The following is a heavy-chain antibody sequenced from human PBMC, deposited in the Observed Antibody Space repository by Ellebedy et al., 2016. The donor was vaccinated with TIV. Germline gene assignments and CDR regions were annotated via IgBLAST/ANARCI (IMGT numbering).Heavy chain of an antibody. CDR1: GFTFSSYW. Sequence: GESLKISCAASGFTFSSYWMSWVRQAPGKGLEWVANIKQDGSEKYYVDSVKGRFTISRDNAKNSLYLQMNSLRAEDTAVYYCARDRAFDDYWGQGTLVTVSS. CDR3: ARDRAFDDY. D-gene: IGHD2/OR15-2a*01. J-gene: IGHJ4*02. V-gene: IGHV3-7*01. CDR2: IKQDGSEK.